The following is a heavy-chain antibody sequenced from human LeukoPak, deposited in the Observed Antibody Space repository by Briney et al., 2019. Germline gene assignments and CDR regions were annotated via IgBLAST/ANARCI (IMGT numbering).Heavy chain of an antibody. CDR2: ISSTSSTI. J-gene: IGHJ3*02. Sequence: GGSLRLSCAASGFTFSSFGMNWVRQAPGKGLEWVSYISSTSSTIYYADSVKGRLTISRDNSKNTLYLQMNSLRAEDTAVYYCARDLEDSSPFGAFDMWGQGTMVTVSS. CDR3: ARDLEDSSPFGAFDM. V-gene: IGHV3-48*01. D-gene: IGHD3-22*01. CDR1: GFTFSSFG.